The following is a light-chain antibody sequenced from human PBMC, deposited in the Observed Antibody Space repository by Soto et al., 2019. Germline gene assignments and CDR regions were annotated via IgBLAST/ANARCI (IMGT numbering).Light chain of an antibody. CDR1: DSNIGSKY. J-gene: IGLJ2*01. V-gene: IGLV1-47*01. CDR2: RNN. Sequence: QLVLTQPPSASATPGQRVTISCSGSDSNIGSKYVYWYQQLPGTAPKLLMYRNNQRPSGVPDRFSGSKSGTSASLAINGLRSEDEADYYCVAWDSSLGGPAFGGGTKVTVL. CDR3: VAWDSSLGGPA.